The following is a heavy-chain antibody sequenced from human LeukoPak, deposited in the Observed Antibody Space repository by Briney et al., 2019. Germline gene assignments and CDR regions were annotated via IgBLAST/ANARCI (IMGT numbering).Heavy chain of an antibody. Sequence: SETLSLTCAVYGGSFSGYYWSWIRQPPGKGLEWIGEINHSGSTNYNPSLKSRVTISVDTSKNQFSLKLSSVTAADTAVYYCARDLSGGIFDYWGQGNRVTVSS. J-gene: IGHJ4*02. CDR3: ARDLSGGIFDY. V-gene: IGHV4-34*01. CDR2: INHSGST. D-gene: IGHD4-23*01. CDR1: GGSFSGYY.